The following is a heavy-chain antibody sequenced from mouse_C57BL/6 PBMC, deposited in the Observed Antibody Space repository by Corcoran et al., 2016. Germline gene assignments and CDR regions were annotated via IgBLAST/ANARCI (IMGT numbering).Heavy chain of an antibody. CDR3: ATWFDY. CDR2: INTYSGVP. V-gene: IGHV9-3*01. J-gene: IGHJ2*01. Sequence: QIQLVQSGPELKKPGETVKISCKASGYTFTTYGMSWVKQAPGKGLKWMGWINTYSGVPTYADDFKGRFAFSLETSASTAYLQINNLKNDDTATYFCATWFDYWGQGTTLTVSS. CDR1: GYTFTTYG.